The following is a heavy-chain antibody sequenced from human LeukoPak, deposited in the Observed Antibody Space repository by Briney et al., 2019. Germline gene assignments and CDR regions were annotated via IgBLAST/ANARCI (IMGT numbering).Heavy chain of an antibody. D-gene: IGHD1-26*01. CDR1: GFTFSSYT. V-gene: IGHV3-64*01. Sequence: GGSLRLSCAASGFTFSSYTMHWVRQAPGKGMESVSAIISHGGNTHYTNSVKGRFTISRDNSENTLYLQMGSLRADDMAVYHCARVKMGATVSNYYYYCMDVWGKGTTVTVSS. CDR3: ARVKMGATVSNYYYYCMDV. J-gene: IGHJ6*03. CDR2: IISHGGNT.